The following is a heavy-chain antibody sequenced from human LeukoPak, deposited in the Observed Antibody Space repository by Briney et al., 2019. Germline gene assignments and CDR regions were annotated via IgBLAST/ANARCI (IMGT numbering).Heavy chain of an antibody. CDR1: GGSISSYY. V-gene: IGHV4-59*01. J-gene: IGHJ3*02. CDR2: IYYSGST. CDR3: ARLLRDAFDI. Sequence: SETLSLTCTVFGGSISSYYWSWIRQPPGKGREWIGYIYYSGSTNYNPSIKSRVTISVDTSKNQFSLKLSSVTAADTAVYYGARLLRDAFDIWGQGTMVTVSS.